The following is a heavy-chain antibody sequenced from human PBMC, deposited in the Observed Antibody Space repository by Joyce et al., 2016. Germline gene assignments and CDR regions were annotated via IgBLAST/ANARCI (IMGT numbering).Heavy chain of an antibody. CDR1: GGSISSYY. CDR2: IFSSGTS. J-gene: IGHJ4*02. Sequence: QVQLQESGPGLLKPSETLSLSCTVSGGSISSYYWSWIRQSPGKGLEWIGDIFSSGTSNYNPSLEGRVAISLDTAKSLFSLKLNSVTAADTAVYYCAKTSLSIFGVFASWGQGSPVTVSS. V-gene: IGHV4-59*01. D-gene: IGHD3-3*01. CDR3: AKTSLSIFGVFAS.